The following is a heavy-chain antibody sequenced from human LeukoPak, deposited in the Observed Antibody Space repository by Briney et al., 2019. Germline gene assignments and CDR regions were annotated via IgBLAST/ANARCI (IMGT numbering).Heavy chain of an antibody. D-gene: IGHD3-22*01. J-gene: IGHJ4*02. CDR2: INHSGST. CDR3: ASRSMYYDSSGGY. CDR1: GGSFSGYY. V-gene: IGHV4-34*01. Sequence: SETLSLTSAVYGGSFSGYYWTWIRQPPGKGLEWIGEINHSGSTNYNPSLKSRVTISVDTSKNQFSLKLSSVTAADTAVYYCASRSMYYDSSGGYWGQETLVTVSS.